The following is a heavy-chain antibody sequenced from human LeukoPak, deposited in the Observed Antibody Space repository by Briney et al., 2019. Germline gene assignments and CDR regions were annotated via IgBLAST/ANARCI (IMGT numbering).Heavy chain of an antibody. V-gene: IGHV1-69*13. CDR2: IIPIFGTA. D-gene: IGHD1-26*01. CDR3: AIRIVGATTHVDY. CDR1: GGTFSSYA. Sequence: SVKVSCKASGGTFSSYAISWVRQAPGQGLEWMGGIIPIFGTANYAQKFQGRVTITADESTSTAYMELRSLRSDDTAVYYCAIRIVGATTHVDYWGQGTLVTVSS. J-gene: IGHJ4*02.